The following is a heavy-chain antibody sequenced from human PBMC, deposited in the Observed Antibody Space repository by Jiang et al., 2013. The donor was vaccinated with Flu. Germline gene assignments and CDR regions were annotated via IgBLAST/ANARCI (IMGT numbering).Heavy chain of an antibody. CDR1: GGSISSSSYY. D-gene: IGHD3-22*01. CDR2: IYYSGST. V-gene: IGHV4-39*07. Sequence: TCTVSGGSISSSSYYWGWIRQPPGKGLEWIGSIYYSGSTYYNPSLKSRVTISVDTSKNQFSLKLSSVTAADTAVYYCARDYYDSSGYLFDYWGQGTLVTVSS. CDR3: ARDYYDSSGYLFDY. J-gene: IGHJ4*02.